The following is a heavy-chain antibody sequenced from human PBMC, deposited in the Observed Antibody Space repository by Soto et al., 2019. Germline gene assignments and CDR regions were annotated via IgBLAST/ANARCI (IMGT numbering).Heavy chain of an antibody. Sequence: GGSLRLSCAASGFTFSSYGMHWVRQAPGKGLEWVAVIWYDGSNKYYADSVKGRFTISRDNSKNTLYLQMNSLRSDDTAVYYCARGPATCTDRHCYANNWFGPWGQGTLVTVSS. CDR2: IWYDGSNK. D-gene: IGHD2-2*01. J-gene: IGHJ5*02. CDR1: GFTFSSYG. V-gene: IGHV3-33*01. CDR3: ARGPATCTDRHCYANNWFGP.